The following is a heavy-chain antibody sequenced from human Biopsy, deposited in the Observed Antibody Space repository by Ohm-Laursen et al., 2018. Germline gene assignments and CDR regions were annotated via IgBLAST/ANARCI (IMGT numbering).Heavy chain of an antibody. CDR2: ISSGGRA. CDR1: GVSISDDY. V-gene: IGHV4-59*01. J-gene: IGHJ4*02. Sequence: GTLSLTCTVSGVSISDDYWNWIRQPPGKGLEVIGYISSGGRAKYNPSHKSRMTISVDTSKNQLSLRLSSVTDADSAIYYCARERQFRFGEGAFDYWGQGILVTVSS. CDR3: ARERQFRFGEGAFDY. D-gene: IGHD3-16*01.